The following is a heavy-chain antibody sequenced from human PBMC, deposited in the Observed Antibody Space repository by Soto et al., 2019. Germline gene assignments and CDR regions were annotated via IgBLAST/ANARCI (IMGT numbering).Heavy chain of an antibody. V-gene: IGHV3-23*01. J-gene: IGHJ4*02. CDR3: AKDFIGAVPGAIEGGGWDS. D-gene: IGHD2-2*02. CDR2: ITGGGGAT. Sequence: EVHLLESGGGLVQPGGSLRLSCAASGFTFNNYAMSWVRQAPGKGLEWVSLITGGGGATYYADSVKGRFTISRDNSKDKLDLQMDSLRAVDTTVYYCAKDFIGAVPGAIEGGGWDSWGQGTLVTVST. CDR1: GFTFNNYA.